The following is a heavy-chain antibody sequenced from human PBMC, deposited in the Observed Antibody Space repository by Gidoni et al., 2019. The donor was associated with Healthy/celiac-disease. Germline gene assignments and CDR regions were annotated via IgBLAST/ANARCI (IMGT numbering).Heavy chain of an antibody. Sequence: QVQLVQSGAEVKKPGSSVKVSCKASGGPSSSYATSRVRQAPGQGLEWVGGIIPIFGTANYAQKFQGRVTITADKSTSTAYMELSSLRSEDTAVYYCARDPFYDILTGYYNPRCFDIWGQGTMVTVSS. D-gene: IGHD3-9*01. J-gene: IGHJ3*02. V-gene: IGHV1-69*06. CDR3: ARDPFYDILTGYYNPRCFDI. CDR1: GGPSSSYA. CDR2: IIPIFGTA.